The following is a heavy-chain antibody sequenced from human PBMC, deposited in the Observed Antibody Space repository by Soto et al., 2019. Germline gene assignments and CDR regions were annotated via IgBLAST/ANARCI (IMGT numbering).Heavy chain of an antibody. V-gene: IGHV4-34*01. D-gene: IGHD3-9*01. CDR1: GGSFSGYY. Sequence: SETLSLTCAVYGGSFSGYYWSWIRQPPGKGLEWIGEINHSGSTNYNPSLKSRVTISVDTSKNQFSLKLSSVTAADTAVYYCARGDYDIFSCYYYYYYYYMDVWGKGTTVTVSS. J-gene: IGHJ6*03. CDR2: INHSGST. CDR3: ARGDYDIFSCYYYYYYYYMDV.